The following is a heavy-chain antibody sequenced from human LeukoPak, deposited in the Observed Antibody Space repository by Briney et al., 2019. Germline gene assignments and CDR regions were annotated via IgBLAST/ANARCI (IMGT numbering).Heavy chain of an antibody. Sequence: GGSLRLSCAASGFSFSTYAMYWVRQAPGKGLECVALISYDGITTYYADSVKGRFTISTDTSKNTLFLQMSSLINEDTAVYYCASSRPWELLSAFQMWGQGTLVTVSS. CDR1: GFSFSTYA. J-gene: IGHJ3*02. D-gene: IGHD1-26*01. V-gene: IGHV3-30-3*01. CDR3: ASSRPWELLSAFQM. CDR2: ISYDGITT.